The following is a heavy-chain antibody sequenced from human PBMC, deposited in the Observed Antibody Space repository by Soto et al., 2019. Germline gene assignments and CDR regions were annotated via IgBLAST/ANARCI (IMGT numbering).Heavy chain of an antibody. V-gene: IGHV4-34*01. CDR2: INHSGST. J-gene: IGHJ6*02. CDR3: ARVIAARLYYYYYGMDV. CDR1: GGSFSGYY. D-gene: IGHD6-6*01. Sequence: SETLSLTCAVYGGSFSGYYWSWIRQPPGKGLEWIGEINHSGSTNYNPFLKSRVTISVDTSKNQFSLKLSSVTAADTAVYHCARVIAARLYYYYYGMDVWGQGTTVTVSS.